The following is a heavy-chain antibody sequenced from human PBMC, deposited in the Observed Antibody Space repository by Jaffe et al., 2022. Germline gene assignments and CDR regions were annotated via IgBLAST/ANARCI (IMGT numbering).Heavy chain of an antibody. D-gene: IGHD3-10*01. CDR2: ISSSSSYI. V-gene: IGHV3-21*01. Sequence: EVQLVESGGGLVKPGGSLRLSCAASGFTFSSYSMNWVRQAPGKGLEWVSSISSSSSYIYYADSVKGRFTISRDNAKNSLYLQMNSLRAEDTAVYYCARDFSERGPIYYYYMDVWGKGTTVTVSS. CDR1: GFTFSSYS. J-gene: IGHJ6*03. CDR3: ARDFSERGPIYYYYMDV.